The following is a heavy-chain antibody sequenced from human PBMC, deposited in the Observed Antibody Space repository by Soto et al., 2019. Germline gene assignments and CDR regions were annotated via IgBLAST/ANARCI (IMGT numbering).Heavy chain of an antibody. CDR3: ARSNIVVVVAATTNWFAP. V-gene: IGHV1-3*01. D-gene: IGHD2-15*01. Sequence: GASVNASCKASGYTFTSYAMHWVRQAPGQRLEWMGWINAGNGNTKYSQKFQGRVTITRDTSASTAYMELSSLRSEDTAVYYCARSNIVVVVAATTNWFAPWGQGTLVTVSS. CDR2: INAGNGNT. J-gene: IGHJ5*02. CDR1: GYTFTSYA.